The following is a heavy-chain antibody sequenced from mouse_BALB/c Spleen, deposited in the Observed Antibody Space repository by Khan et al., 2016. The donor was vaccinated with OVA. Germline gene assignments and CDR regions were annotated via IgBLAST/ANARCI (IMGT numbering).Heavy chain of an antibody. Sequence: EVQLQESGGDLVKPGGSLKLSCAASGFTFSTYGMSWVRQTPDKRLEWVATVSSGGHYTYYPDTVKGRFTISRDTAKNTLYLQMSSLKSEDTAMFYCARLAYYYDSEGFAYWGQGTLVTVSA. J-gene: IGHJ3*01. D-gene: IGHD1-1*01. CDR2: VSSGGHYT. CDR3: ARLAYYYDSEGFAY. CDR1: GFTFSTYG. V-gene: IGHV5-6*01.